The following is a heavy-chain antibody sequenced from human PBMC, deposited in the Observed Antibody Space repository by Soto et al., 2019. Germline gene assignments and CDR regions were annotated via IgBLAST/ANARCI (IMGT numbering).Heavy chain of an antibody. V-gene: IGHV4-61*08. CDR3: ARSPGSTTANYIDY. J-gene: IGHJ4*02. CDR2: IYYSGNT. CDR1: GGSISSGGYY. D-gene: IGHD4-17*01. Sequence: SETLSLTCTVSGGSISSGGYYWSWIRQPPGKGLEWIGYIYYSGNTNYNPSLGSRVTISADTSKNQFSLKLVSVTAADTAVYYCARSPGSTTANYIDYWGQGTLVTVSS.